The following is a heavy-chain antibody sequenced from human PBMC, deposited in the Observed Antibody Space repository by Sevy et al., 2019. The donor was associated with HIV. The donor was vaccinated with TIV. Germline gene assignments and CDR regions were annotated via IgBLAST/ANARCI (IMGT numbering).Heavy chain of an antibody. Sequence: ASVKVSCKASGYTFTGYYMHWVRQAPGQGLEWMGWINPNSGGTNYAQKFQGRVTMTRDTSISTAYMELSRLRSDDTAVYYCARANWNDVGWFDPWGQGTLVTVSS. D-gene: IGHD1-1*01. CDR1: GYTFTGYY. J-gene: IGHJ5*02. V-gene: IGHV1-2*02. CDR3: ARANWNDVGWFDP. CDR2: INPNSGGT.